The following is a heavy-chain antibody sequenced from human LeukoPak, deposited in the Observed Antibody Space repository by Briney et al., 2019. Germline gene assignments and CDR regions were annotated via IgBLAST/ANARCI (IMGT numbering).Heavy chain of an antibody. V-gene: IGHV3-33*08. CDR3: ARDLGRGKYVDY. J-gene: IGHJ4*02. D-gene: IGHD7-27*01. Sequence: PGGSLRLSCAASGFTFSSYAMHWVRQAPGKGPEWLALIGHDGTYTDYADSVKGRFTVSRDNSRNTVYLHINGLGAEDTAVYYCARDLGRGKYVDYWGRGALVVVSS. CDR1: GFTFSSYA. CDR2: IGHDGTYT.